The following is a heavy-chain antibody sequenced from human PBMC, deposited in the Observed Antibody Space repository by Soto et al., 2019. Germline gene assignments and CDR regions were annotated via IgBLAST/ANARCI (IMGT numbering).Heavy chain of an antibody. CDR2: ISYDGSNK. Sequence: GGSLRLSCAASGFTFSSYAIHWVRQAPGKGLEWVAVISYDGSNKYYADSVKGRFTISRDNSKNTLYLQMNSLRAEDTAAYYCARMVGYSNYVDYFDYWGQGTLVTVSS. D-gene: IGHD4-4*01. CDR3: ARMVGYSNYVDYFDY. V-gene: IGHV3-30-3*01. CDR1: GFTFSSYA. J-gene: IGHJ4*02.